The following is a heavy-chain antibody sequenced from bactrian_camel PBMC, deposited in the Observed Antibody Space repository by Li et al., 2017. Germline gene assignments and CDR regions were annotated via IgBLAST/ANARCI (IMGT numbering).Heavy chain of an antibody. CDR2: IESDGSM. Sequence: QVQLVESGGGSVQAGGSLRLSCAYSKYTYSSYCMGWVRRAPGKEREGVAGIESDGSMSYADSVKGRFTISRDNAKNTVTLQMNSLKAEDTALYYCATIAPWYDGMDYWGAGTQVTVS. CDR1: KYTYSSYC. D-gene: IGHD1*01. V-gene: IGHV3S9*01. J-gene: IGHJ7*01.